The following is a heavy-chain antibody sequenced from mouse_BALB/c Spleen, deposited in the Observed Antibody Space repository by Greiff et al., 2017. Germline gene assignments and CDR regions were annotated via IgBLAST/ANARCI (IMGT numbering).Heavy chain of an antibody. Sequence: EVQGVESGGGLVQPGGSRKLSCAASGFTFSSFGMHWVRQAPEKGLEWVAYISSGSSTIYYADTVKGRFTISRDNPKNTLFLQMTSLRSEDTAMYYCARGPIYDGYPYYFDYWGQGTTLTVSS. CDR3: ARGPIYDGYPYYFDY. CDR2: ISSGSSTI. J-gene: IGHJ2*01. V-gene: IGHV5-17*02. D-gene: IGHD2-3*01. CDR1: GFTFSSFG.